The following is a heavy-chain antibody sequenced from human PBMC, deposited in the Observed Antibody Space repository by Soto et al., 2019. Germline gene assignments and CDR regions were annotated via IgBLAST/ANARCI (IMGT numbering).Heavy chain of an antibody. CDR3: ARSQGGSSSLDIYYYYYYGMDV. V-gene: IGHV1-69*01. D-gene: IGHD2-15*01. CDR2: IIPIFGTA. Sequence: QVQLVQSGAEVKKPGSSVKVSCKAPGGTFSSYAISWVRQAPGQGLEWMGGIIPIFGTAKYAQKFQGRVTMTDDESTSKGYMELGSLRSEDTAVYYCARSQGGSSSLDIYYYYYYGMDVWGQGTTVTVSS. CDR1: GGTFSSYA. J-gene: IGHJ6*02.